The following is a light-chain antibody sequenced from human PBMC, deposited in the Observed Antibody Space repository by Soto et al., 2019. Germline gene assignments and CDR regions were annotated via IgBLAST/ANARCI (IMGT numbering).Light chain of an antibody. CDR3: LVWDSIRDHYV. V-gene: IGLV2-14*01. Sequence: QSALTQPASVSGSLGQSITISCTGTANDIGGYNFVSWYQQHPGKAPKLIIFGVSDRPSGTPERISGSNSGDTATLTISRVEAGDEADYYCLVWDSIRDHYVFGPGTKVTVL. J-gene: IGLJ1*01. CDR1: ANDIGGYNF. CDR2: GVS.